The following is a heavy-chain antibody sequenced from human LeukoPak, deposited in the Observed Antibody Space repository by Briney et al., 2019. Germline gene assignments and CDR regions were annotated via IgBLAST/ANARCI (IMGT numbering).Heavy chain of an antibody. J-gene: IGHJ3*02. Sequence: LSLTCAVSGDSFSSHYLTWIRQSPGTGLEWIGYISHIGRTNYNPSLKSRVTISIDTSKNQFSLKLRSVTAADTAVYYCARDLVTVTKGFDIWGQGTMVSVSS. CDR3: ARDLVTVTKGFDI. D-gene: IGHD4-17*01. CDR2: ISHIGRT. CDR1: GDSFSSHY. V-gene: IGHV4-59*11.